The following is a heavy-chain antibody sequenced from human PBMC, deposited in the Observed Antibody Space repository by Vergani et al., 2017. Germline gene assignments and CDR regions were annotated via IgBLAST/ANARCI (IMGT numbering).Heavy chain of an antibody. CDR2: IYYSGST. V-gene: IGHV4-39*01. CDR1: GGSISSFSYY. D-gene: IGHD6-13*01. CDR3: ARHGQAGYRRSWYPFNY. J-gene: IGHJ4*02. Sequence: QLQLQESGPGLVKPSETLSLTCTVSGGSISSFSYYWGWIRQPPGKGLEWIGYIYYSGSTYYNPSLKSRVTISVDTSKNQFSLKLSSVTAADTAVYDCARHGQAGYRRSWYPFNYWGQGTLVTVSS.